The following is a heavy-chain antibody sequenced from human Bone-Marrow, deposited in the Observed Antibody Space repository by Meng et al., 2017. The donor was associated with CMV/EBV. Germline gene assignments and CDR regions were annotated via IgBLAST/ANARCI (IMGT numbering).Heavy chain of an antibody. D-gene: IGHD6-13*01. CDR1: GGSISSSSYY. V-gene: IGHV4-39*07. J-gene: IGHJ5*02. Sequence: SETLSLTCTVSGGSISSSSYYWGWIRQPPGKGLEWIGSIYYSGSTYYNPSLKSRVTISVDTSKNQFSLKLSSVTAADTAVYYCAREIAAESDWNWFDPWGQGTLVTVS. CDR2: IYYSGST. CDR3: AREIAAESDWNWFDP.